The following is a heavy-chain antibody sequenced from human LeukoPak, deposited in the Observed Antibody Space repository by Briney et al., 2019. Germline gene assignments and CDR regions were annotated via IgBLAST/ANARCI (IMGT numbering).Heavy chain of an antibody. CDR2: IYYSGGT. CDR3: ARDWDY. Sequence: SQTLSLTCTVSGGSISSGDYYWRWIRQPPGKGLEWIEYIYYSGGTYYNPSLKSRVTISVDTSKNQFSLKLSSVTVADTAVYYCARDWDYWGQGTLVTVSS. V-gene: IGHV4-30-4*01. CDR1: GGSISSGDYY. J-gene: IGHJ4*02.